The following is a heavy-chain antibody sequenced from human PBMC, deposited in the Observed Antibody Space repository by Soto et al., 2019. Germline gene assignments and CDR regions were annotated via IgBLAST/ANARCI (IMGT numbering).Heavy chain of an antibody. D-gene: IGHD6-6*01. CDR2: IFYRSQWYS. CDR3: ARGGQQVVPV. Sequence: QVQLQQSGPGLVKPSQTLSLTCAISGDYVSSNTATWNWIRQSPSRGLEWLGRIFYRSQWYSNYAVSVKSRITTNPDTSKTQFSLQLNSVTPEDAAIYYCARGGQQVVPVWGQGTLVTVSS. J-gene: IGHJ4*02. V-gene: IGHV6-1*01. CDR1: GDYVSSNTAT.